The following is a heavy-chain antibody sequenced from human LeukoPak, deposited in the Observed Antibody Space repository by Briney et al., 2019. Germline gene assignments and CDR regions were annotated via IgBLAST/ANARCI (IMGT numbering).Heavy chain of an antibody. J-gene: IGHJ5*02. Sequence: GGSLRLSCAASGFTFSTSTMNWVRQAPGKGLEWVSSITSSTSYKYSADSAKGRFTISSDNAGSSLYLEMNSMRAEDTAVYYCARDRWPHGSGRINCFDPWGQGTGVTVPT. CDR3: ARDRWPHGSGRINCFDP. V-gene: IGHV3-21*01. CDR1: GFTFSTST. CDR2: ITSSTSYK. D-gene: IGHD3-10*01.